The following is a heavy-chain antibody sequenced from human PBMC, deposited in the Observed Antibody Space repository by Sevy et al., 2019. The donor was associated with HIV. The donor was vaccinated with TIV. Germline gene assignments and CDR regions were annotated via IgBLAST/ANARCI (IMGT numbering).Heavy chain of an antibody. CDR2: TSLYTGDP. CDR1: GYTFRSYG. J-gene: IGHJ4*02. CDR3: ARDKPQGVVVLPGAMWGGVDY. D-gene: IGHD2-2*01. Sequence: ASVKVSCRASGYTFRSYGISWVRQAPEQGLEGLGGTSLYTGDPDFARRVQGRVSMTSDTSTSTAYMELRSLRSDDTAVYYCARDKPQGVVVLPGAMWGGVDYWGQGTLVTVSS. V-gene: IGHV1-18*01.